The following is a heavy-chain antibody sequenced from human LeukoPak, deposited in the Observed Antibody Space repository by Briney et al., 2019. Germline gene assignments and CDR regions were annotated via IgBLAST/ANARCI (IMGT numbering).Heavy chain of an antibody. CDR2: IGVSGDKT. CDR3: AKDWSAAP. CDR1: GFTFSSYA. J-gene: IGHJ5*02. Sequence: PGGSLRLSCAASGFTFSSYAMTWVRQAPGKGLEWVSAIGVSGDKTHYADSVRGRFTISRDDSKNTLYLQMNSLRAEDTALYYCAKDWSAAPWGQGTLVTVSS. D-gene: IGHD2-15*01. V-gene: IGHV3-23*01.